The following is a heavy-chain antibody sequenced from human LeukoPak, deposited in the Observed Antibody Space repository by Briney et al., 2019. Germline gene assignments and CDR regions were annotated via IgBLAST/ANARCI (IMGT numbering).Heavy chain of an antibody. V-gene: IGHV4-59*12. D-gene: IGHD1-1*01. CDR3: AREWTTRIRFLGNYFDY. Sequence: SETLSLTCTVSGGSISSYYWSWIRQPPGKGLEWIGYIYYSGSTNYNPSLKSRVTISVDTSKNQFSLKLSSVTAADTAVYYCAREWTTRIRFLGNYFDYWGQGTLVTVSS. CDR1: GGSISSYY. CDR2: IYYSGST. J-gene: IGHJ4*02.